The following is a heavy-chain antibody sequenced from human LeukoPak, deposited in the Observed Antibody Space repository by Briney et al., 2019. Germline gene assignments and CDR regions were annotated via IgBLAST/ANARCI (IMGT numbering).Heavy chain of an antibody. V-gene: IGHV3-7*01. CDR1: GFSMSVYW. J-gene: IGHJ4*02. Sequence: GGSLRLSCEASGFSMSVYWMSWVRQAPGKGLEWVGNIKQDGSERNYVDSVKGRFTISRDNAKKSLYLQMNSLRAEDTAVYYCARDWGAYYHFFDYWGQGALVTVSS. D-gene: IGHD3-22*01. CDR2: IKQDGSER. CDR3: ARDWGAYYHFFDY.